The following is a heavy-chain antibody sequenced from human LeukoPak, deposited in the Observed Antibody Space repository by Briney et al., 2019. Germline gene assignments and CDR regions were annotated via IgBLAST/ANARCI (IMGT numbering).Heavy chain of an antibody. D-gene: IGHD6-19*01. CDR1: GFTFSSYA. V-gene: IGHV3-23*01. CDR2: ISRSGSNT. J-gene: IGHJ4*02. CDR3: ARDRGDYHNSVWYTNY. Sequence: GGSLRLSCAASGFTFSSYAMSWVRQAPGKGLEWVSSISRSGSNTYYADSVKGRFTISRDNSKNALYVQMNSLRAEDTAIYYCARDRGDYHNSVWYTNYWGQGTLVSLST.